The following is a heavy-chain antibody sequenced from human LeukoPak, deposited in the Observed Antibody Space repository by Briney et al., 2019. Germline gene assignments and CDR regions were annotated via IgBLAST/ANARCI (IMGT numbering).Heavy chain of an antibody. Sequence: KPSGTLSLTCTVSGGSISNSNWWSWVRQPPGKGLEWIGEIYYSGSTNYNPSLKSRVSISVDKSKNQFSLKLSSVTAADTAVYYCARDRTSGWYVDYWGQGTLVTVSS. J-gene: IGHJ4*02. CDR1: GGSISNSNW. D-gene: IGHD6-19*01. V-gene: IGHV4-4*02. CDR2: IYYSGST. CDR3: ARDRTSGWYVDY.